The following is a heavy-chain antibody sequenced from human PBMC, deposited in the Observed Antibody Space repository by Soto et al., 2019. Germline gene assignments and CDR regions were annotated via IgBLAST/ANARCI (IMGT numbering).Heavy chain of an antibody. J-gene: IGHJ4*02. V-gene: IGHV1-18*04. D-gene: IGHD3-22*01. CDR1: GYTFTSYG. Sequence: QVQLVQSGAEVKKPGASVKVSCKASGYTFTSYGISWVRQAPGQGLEWMGWISAYNGNTNYAQKLQGRVTMTTDTSTSTAYMELRSMRSDDTAVYYCARDSSGGSGYYLPYFDYWGQGTLVTVSS. CDR2: ISAYNGNT. CDR3: ARDSSGGSGYYLPYFDY.